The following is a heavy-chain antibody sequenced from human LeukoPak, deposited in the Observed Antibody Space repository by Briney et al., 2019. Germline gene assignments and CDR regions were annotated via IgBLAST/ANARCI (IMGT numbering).Heavy chain of an antibody. J-gene: IGHJ5*02. CDR2: IYYSGST. D-gene: IGHD6-13*01. CDR3: ARTLHQQLVPNWFDP. V-gene: IGHV4-39*01. CDR1: GGSISSGSYY. Sequence: PSETLSLNCTVSGGSISSGSYYRGWIRQPPGKGLEWIGSIYYSGSTYYNPSLKSRVTISVDTSKNQFSLKLSSVTAADTAVYYCARTLHQQLVPNWFDPWGQGTLVTVSS.